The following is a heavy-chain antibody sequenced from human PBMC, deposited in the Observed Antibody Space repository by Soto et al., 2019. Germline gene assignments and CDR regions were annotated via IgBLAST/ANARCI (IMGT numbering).Heavy chain of an antibody. CDR1: GFTFSRYW. J-gene: IGHJ4*02. CDR2: INGDGTIT. V-gene: IGHV3-74*01. Sequence: EVQLVESGGGLVQPEGSLRLSCVASGFTFSRYWMHWVRQVPGKGLVWVSRINGDGTITTYADSVKGRFTISRDNAKNTFYLQINSLRVEDTAVYYCAREGAGIDYWGQGTLVTVSS. CDR3: AREGAGIDY.